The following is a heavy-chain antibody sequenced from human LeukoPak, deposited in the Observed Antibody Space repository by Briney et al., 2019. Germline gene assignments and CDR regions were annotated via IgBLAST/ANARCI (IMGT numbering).Heavy chain of an antibody. CDR3: ARELSDILTGYLPSYNWFDP. V-gene: IGHV4-4*07. Sequence: SETLSLTCTVSGGSISSYYWSWIRQPAGKGLEWIGRIYTSGSTNYNPSLKSRVTMSVDTSKNQFSLKLSSVTAADTAVYYCARELSDILTGYLPSYNWFDPWGQGTLVTVSS. CDR1: GGSISSYY. CDR2: IYTSGST. D-gene: IGHD3-9*01. J-gene: IGHJ5*02.